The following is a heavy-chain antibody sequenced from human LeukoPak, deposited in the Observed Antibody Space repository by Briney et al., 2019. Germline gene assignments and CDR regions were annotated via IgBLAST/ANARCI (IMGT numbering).Heavy chain of an antibody. V-gene: IGHV3-7*05. CDR1: GFIITSYW. Sequence: PGGSLTLSCTASGFIITSYWMSWVRQAPGKGLEWVASIKEGGSEKYYVDSVKGRFTISRDSAKNSLYLQMISLRAEGTAVYYCVIDSDRRSDYCGQGTLVTVSS. CDR2: IKEGGSEK. CDR3: VIDSDRRSDY. J-gene: IGHJ4*02. D-gene: IGHD3-22*01.